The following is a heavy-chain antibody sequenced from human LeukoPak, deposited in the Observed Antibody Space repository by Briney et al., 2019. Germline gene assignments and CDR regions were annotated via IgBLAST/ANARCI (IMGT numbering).Heavy chain of an antibody. V-gene: IGHV4-39*07. CDR2: IYYSGST. CDR1: GGSISSSSYY. Sequence: SETLSLTCTVSGGSISSSSYYWGWIRQPPGKGLEWIGSIYYSGSTYYNPSLKSRVTISVDTSKNQFSLKLSSVTAADTAVYYCARSTITMINYFDYWGQGTLVTVSS. J-gene: IGHJ4*02. D-gene: IGHD3-22*01. CDR3: ARSTITMINYFDY.